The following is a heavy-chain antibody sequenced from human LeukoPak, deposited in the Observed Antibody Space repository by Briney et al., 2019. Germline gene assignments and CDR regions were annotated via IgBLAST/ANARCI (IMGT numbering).Heavy chain of an antibody. D-gene: IGHD6-19*01. CDR2: ISWDSYNI. J-gene: IGHJ6*02. CDR1: GFTFGDYN. Sequence: GGSLRLSCAASGFTFGDYNMHWVRQAPGKGLEWVSGISWDSYNIGYAASVKGRFAISRDNAKNSLYLQLSSLRAEDTAFYYCARGNRDSSGFYYYHGMDVWGQGTTVTVSS. CDR3: ARGNRDSSGFYYYHGMDV. V-gene: IGHV3-9*01.